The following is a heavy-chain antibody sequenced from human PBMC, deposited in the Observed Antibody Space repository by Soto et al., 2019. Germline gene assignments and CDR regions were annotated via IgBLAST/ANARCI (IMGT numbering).Heavy chain of an antibody. CDR2: IRSSTDGGTT. CDR3: TSANYGSGPY. CDR1: GFTFSNAW. V-gene: IGHV3-15*01. Sequence: PGGSLRLSCAASGFTFSNAWMSWVRQAPGKGLEWVGRIRSSTDGGTTDYAAPVKGRFTISRDDSKNTLYLQMNSLKTEDTAVYFCTSANYGSGPYWGQGTLVTVSS. J-gene: IGHJ4*02. D-gene: IGHD3-10*01.